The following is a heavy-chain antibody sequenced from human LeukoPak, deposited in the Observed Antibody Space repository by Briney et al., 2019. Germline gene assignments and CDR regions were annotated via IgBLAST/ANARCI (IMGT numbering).Heavy chain of an antibody. CDR2: ISSSSSTI. D-gene: IGHD3-10*01. Sequence: GGSLRLSCAASGFTFSGYSMNWVRQAPGKGLEWFSYISSSSSTIHYADSVKVRFTISRDNVKNSLYLQMNSLRGEDTAVYYCARVVGDSGSYLHWGQGTLVTVSS. CDR1: GFTFSGYS. CDR3: ARVVGDSGSYLH. V-gene: IGHV3-48*01. J-gene: IGHJ4*02.